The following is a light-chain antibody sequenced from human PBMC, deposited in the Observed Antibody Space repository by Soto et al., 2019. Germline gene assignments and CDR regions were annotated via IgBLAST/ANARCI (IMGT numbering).Light chain of an antibody. J-gene: IGKJ1*01. CDR2: AAS. V-gene: IGKV1-39*01. CDR1: RSIDFY. CDR3: QQTYSSHS. Sequence: DIQMIQSPSSLSASVGDRVTITCRASRSIDFYLNWYQHRPGKGPKLLIYAASSLYSGVPSRFSGSGSGTDFTLTISGLQPEDFATYYCQQTYSSHSFCQGTKVDIK.